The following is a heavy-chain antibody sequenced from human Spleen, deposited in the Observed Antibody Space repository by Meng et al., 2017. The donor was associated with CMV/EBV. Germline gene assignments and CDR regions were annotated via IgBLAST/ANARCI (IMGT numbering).Heavy chain of an antibody. J-gene: IGHJ4*02. V-gene: IGHV3-23*01. CDR1: EFTFSSYA. CDR3: ARVTSGWYAPFDD. Sequence: GESLKISCAASEFTFSSYAMSWVRLAPGKGLEWVSGVSGGGGSTYYADSVKGRFTISRDNSKNTLYLQMNSLRAEDTAVYYCARVTSGWYAPFDDWGQGTLVTVSS. CDR2: VSGGGGST. D-gene: IGHD6-19*01.